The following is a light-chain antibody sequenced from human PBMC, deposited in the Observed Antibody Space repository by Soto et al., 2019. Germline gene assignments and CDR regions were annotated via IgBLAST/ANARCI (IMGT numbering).Light chain of an antibody. V-gene: IGLV2-14*03. Sequence: QSALTQPASVSGSPGQSITISCTGASSDVGGYNYVSWYQQHPGTAPKLIIYDVTYRPSGVSTRFSGSKSGNTASLTISGLQAEDEADYYCSAYTFSGSIFGGGTKVTVL. CDR1: SSDVGGYNY. J-gene: IGLJ2*01. CDR3: SAYTFSGSI. CDR2: DVT.